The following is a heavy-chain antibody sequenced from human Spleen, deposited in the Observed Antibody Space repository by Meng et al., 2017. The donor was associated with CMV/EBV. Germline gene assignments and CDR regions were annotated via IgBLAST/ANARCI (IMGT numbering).Heavy chain of an antibody. CDR2: VWYDGSHK. D-gene: IGHD3-10*01. CDR3: AKDSRTYYYASGSYSKGGFDY. J-gene: IGHJ4*02. CDR1: YG. V-gene: IGHV3-33*06. Sequence: YGMDWVRQDPGKGLEWVAVVWYDGSHKDYADSVKGRFIISRDNSKKTLSLQMNRLPAEDTSLYYCAKDSRTYYYASGSYSKGGFDYWGQASLLPLSS.